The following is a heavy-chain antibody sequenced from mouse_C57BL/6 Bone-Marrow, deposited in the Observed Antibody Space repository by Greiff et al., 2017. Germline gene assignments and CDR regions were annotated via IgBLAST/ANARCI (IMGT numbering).Heavy chain of an antibody. Sequence: DVQLQESGPGLVKPSQSLSLTCSVTGYSITSGYYWNWIRQFPGNKLEWMGYISYDGSNNYNPSLKNRISITRDTSKNQFFLKLNSVTTEDTATYYCAREKYYGSRYYAMDYWGQGTSVTVSS. CDR1: GYSITSGYY. V-gene: IGHV3-6*01. J-gene: IGHJ4*01. CDR2: ISYDGSN. D-gene: IGHD1-1*01. CDR3: AREKYYGSRYYAMDY.